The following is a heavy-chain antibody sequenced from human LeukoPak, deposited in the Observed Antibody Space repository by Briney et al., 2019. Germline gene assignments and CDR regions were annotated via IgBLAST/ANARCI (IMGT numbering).Heavy chain of an antibody. J-gene: IGHJ4*02. CDR2: INWNGGST. V-gene: IGHV3-20*04. Sequence: GGSLRPSCAASGFTFDDYGMSWVRQAPGKGLEWVSGINWNGGSTGYADSVKGRFTISRDNAKNSLYLQMNSLRAEDTALYYCARDRIAARPCDYWGQGTLVTVSS. D-gene: IGHD6-6*01. CDR3: ARDRIAARPCDY. CDR1: GFTFDDYG.